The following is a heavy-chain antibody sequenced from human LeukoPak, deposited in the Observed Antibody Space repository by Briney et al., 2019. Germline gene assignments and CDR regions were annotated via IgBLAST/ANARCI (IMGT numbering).Heavy chain of an antibody. CDR3: ARDRIQLWLPNDY. J-gene: IGHJ4*02. Sequence: ASVKVSCKASGYTFTSYDINWVRQATGQGLEWMGRIIPILGIANYAQKFQGRVTITADKSTSTAYMELSSLRSEDTAVYYCARDRIQLWLPNDYWGQGTLVTVSS. CDR1: GYTFTSYD. D-gene: IGHD5-18*01. V-gene: IGHV1-69*04. CDR2: IIPILGIA.